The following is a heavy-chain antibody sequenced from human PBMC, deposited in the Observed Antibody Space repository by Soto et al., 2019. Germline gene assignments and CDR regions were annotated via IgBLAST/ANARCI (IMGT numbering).Heavy chain of an antibody. CDR1: GFSLSTSGMC. V-gene: IGHV2-70*01. Sequence: SGPTLVNPTQTLTLTCTFSGFSLSTSGMCVSWIRQPPGKALEWLALIDWDDDKYYSTSLKTRLTISKDTSKNQVVLTMTNMDPVDTATYYCARATYYYDSSGYAAYYFDYWGQGTLVTVSS. CDR3: ARATYYYDSSGYAAYYFDY. J-gene: IGHJ4*02. D-gene: IGHD3-22*01. CDR2: IDWDDDK.